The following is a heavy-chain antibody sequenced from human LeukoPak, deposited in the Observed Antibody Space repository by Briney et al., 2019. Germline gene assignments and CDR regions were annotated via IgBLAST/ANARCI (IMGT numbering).Heavy chain of an antibody. D-gene: IGHD3-3*01. CDR2: ISGSGGST. J-gene: IGHJ4*02. V-gene: IGHV3-23*01. Sequence: PRGSLRLSCAASGFTFSSYAMSWVRQAPGKGLEWVSAISGSGGSTYYADSVKGRFTISRDNSKNTLYLQMNSLRAEDTAVYYCAKAGDYDFWSGSIPSDYWGQGTLVTVSS. CDR1: GFTFSSYA. CDR3: AKAGDYDFWSGSIPSDY.